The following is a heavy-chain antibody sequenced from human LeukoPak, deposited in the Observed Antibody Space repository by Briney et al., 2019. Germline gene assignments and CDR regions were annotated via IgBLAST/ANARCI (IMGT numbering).Heavy chain of an antibody. CDR2: ISYDGSNK. CDR3: AKDQGYYDSSGYYDY. J-gene: IGHJ4*02. Sequence: PGGSLRLSCAASGFTFSSYGMHWVRQAPGKGLEWVAVISYDGSNKYYADSVKGRFTISRDNSKNTLHLQMNRLRAEDTAVHYCAKDQGYYDSSGYYDYWGQGTLVTVSS. D-gene: IGHD3-22*01. V-gene: IGHV3-30*18. CDR1: GFTFSSYG.